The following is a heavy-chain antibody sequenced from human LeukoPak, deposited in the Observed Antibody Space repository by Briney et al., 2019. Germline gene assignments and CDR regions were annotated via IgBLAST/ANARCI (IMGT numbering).Heavy chain of an antibody. V-gene: IGHV3-30*18. D-gene: IGHD2-21*02. Sequence: PGGSLRLSCAASGFTFSSYGMHWVSQAPGKGLEWEAVISYDGSNKYYADSVKGRFTISRDNSKNTLYLQMNSLRAEDTAVYYCAKDFYCGGDCYAIDYWAQGTLVTVSS. J-gene: IGHJ4*02. CDR1: GFTFSSYG. CDR2: ISYDGSNK. CDR3: AKDFYCGGDCYAIDY.